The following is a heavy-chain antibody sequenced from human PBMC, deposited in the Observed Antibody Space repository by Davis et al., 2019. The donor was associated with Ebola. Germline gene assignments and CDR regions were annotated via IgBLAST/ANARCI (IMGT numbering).Heavy chain of an antibody. V-gene: IGHV5-51*01. Sequence: GGSLRLSCKNSGNSFTSHWIGWVRQMPGKGLEWMGIIYTGDSDTRYSPSFRGQVTISADKSIKTAFLQWSSLKASDTAMYYCARHLLPYVGLDYWGQGTLVTVSS. CDR2: IYTGDSDT. J-gene: IGHJ4*02. CDR3: ARHLLPYVGLDY. CDR1: GNSFTSHW. D-gene: IGHD1-26*01.